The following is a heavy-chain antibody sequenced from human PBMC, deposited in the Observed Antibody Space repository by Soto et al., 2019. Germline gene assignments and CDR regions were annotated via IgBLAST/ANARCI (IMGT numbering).Heavy chain of an antibody. CDR2: ISFSGSTI. J-gene: IGHJ6*02. CDR1: GFSFSDYE. Sequence: EGSLRLSCAASGFSFSDYEMNWVRQAPGKGLEWIAHISFSGSTIYYADSVKGRFSISRDNSKNFLYLQMSGLRADDSAAYYCTRGAGFFYGVDVWGLGTTVTVSS. CDR3: TRGAGFFYGVDV. V-gene: IGHV3-48*03. D-gene: IGHD3-10*01.